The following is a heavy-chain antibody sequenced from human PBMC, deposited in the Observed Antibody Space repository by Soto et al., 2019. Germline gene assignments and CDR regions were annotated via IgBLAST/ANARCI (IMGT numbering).Heavy chain of an antibody. V-gene: IGHV3-30*18. CDR3: AKDEDYGDYGPHY. Sequence: QVQLVESGGGVVQPGRSLRLSCAASGFTFSSYGMHWVRQAPGKGLGWVAVISYDGSNKYYADSVKGRFTISRDNSKNTLYLQMNSLRAEDTAVYYCAKDEDYGDYGPHYWGQGTLVTVSS. CDR2: ISYDGSNK. D-gene: IGHD4-17*01. J-gene: IGHJ4*02. CDR1: GFTFSSYG.